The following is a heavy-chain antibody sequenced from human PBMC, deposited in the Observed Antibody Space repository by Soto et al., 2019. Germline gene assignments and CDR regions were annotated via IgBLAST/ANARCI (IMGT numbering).Heavy chain of an antibody. Sequence: SETLSLTCAVSGGSISSSNWWSWVRQPPGKGLEWIGEIYHSGSTNYNPSLKSRVTISVDKSKNQFSLKLSSVTAADTAVYYCVRMAGTTHSSWIDPWGQGILVSVSS. CDR2: IYHSGST. J-gene: IGHJ5*02. V-gene: IGHV4-4*02. D-gene: IGHD1-7*01. CDR1: GGSISSSNW. CDR3: VRMAGTTHSSWIDP.